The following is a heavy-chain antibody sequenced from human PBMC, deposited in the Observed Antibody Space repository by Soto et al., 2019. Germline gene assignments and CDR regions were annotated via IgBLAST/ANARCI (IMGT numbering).Heavy chain of an antibody. CDR3: ARGVGITIFGVVIMHYYYGMDV. J-gene: IGHJ6*02. Sequence: ASVKLSCKASGYTFTSYYMHWVRQAPGQGLEWMGIINPSGGSTSYAQKFQGRVTMTRDTSTSTVYMELSSLRSEDTAVYYCARGVGITIFGVVIMHYYYGMDVWGQGTTVTVSS. V-gene: IGHV1-46*01. CDR1: GYTFTSYY. CDR2: INPSGGST. D-gene: IGHD3-3*01.